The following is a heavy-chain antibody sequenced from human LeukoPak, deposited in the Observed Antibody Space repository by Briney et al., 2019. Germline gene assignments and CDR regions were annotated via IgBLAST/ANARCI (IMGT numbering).Heavy chain of an antibody. Sequence: GESLKISCKGSGYSFTSYWIGWVRQMPGKGLEWMGIIYPGDPDTRYSPSFQGQVTISADKSISTAYLQWSSLKASDTAMYYCARQGEYSGYDLIWNFDYWGQGTLVTVSS. V-gene: IGHV5-51*01. D-gene: IGHD5-12*01. CDR1: GYSFTSYW. CDR2: IYPGDPDT. J-gene: IGHJ4*02. CDR3: ARQGEYSGYDLIWNFDY.